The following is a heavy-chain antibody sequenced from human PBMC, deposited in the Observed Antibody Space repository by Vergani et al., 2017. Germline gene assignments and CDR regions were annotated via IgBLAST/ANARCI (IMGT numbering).Heavy chain of an antibody. CDR3: AKDKGVPAAMPTDYFDY. CDR1: GFTFDDYA. J-gene: IGHJ4*02. V-gene: IGHV3-43D*03. CDR2: ISWDGGST. Sequence: EVQLVESGGVVVQPGGSLRLSCAASGFTFDDYAMHWVRQAPGKGLEWVSLISWDGGSTYYADSVKGRFTISRDNSKNSLYLQMNSLRAEDTALYYCAKDKGVPAAMPTDYFDYWGQGTLVTVSS. D-gene: IGHD2-2*01.